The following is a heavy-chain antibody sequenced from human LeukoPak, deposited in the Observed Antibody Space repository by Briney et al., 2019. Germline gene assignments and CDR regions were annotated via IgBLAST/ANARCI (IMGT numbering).Heavy chain of an antibody. CDR1: GFTFSSYS. CDR3: ASLYYYGSGSYYGGFDY. Sequence: GGSLRLSCAASGFTFSSYSMNWVRQAPGKGLEWVSSISSSSSYIYYAASVKGRFTISRDNSKNTLYLQMNSLRAEDTAVYYCASLYYYGSGSYYGGFDYWGQGTLVTVSS. CDR2: ISSSSSYI. V-gene: IGHV3-21*04. D-gene: IGHD3-10*01. J-gene: IGHJ4*02.